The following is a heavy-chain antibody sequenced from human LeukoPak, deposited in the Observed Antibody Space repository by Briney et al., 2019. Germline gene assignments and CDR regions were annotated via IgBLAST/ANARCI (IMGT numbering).Heavy chain of an antibody. J-gene: IGHJ4*02. CDR2: IYTIATT. Sequence: ASETLSLTCDVSGGSIRSYYWGWVRQPAGKGLEWIGRIYTIATTNFNPTLKSRLTMSVDTSKNQFSLKLTSVTAADTAVYFCARQGYTASYYFLDFWSQGTLVTVSS. CDR3: ARQGYTASYYFLDF. CDR1: GGSIRSYY. D-gene: IGHD1-26*01. V-gene: IGHV4-4*07.